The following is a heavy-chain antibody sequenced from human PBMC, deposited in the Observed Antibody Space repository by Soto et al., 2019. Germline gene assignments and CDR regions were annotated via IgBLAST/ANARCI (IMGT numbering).Heavy chain of an antibody. D-gene: IGHD5-12*01. Sequence: GSLRLSCAASGFTFSTYAMHWVRQAPGKGLEWVAVISYDGSNKYYGDSVKGRFTISRDTSKNQVVLTMTNMDPVDTATYYCARSFLRGKTGGFPIGYWGQGTLVTVSS. V-gene: IGHV3-30*14. J-gene: IGHJ4*02. CDR1: GFTFSTYA. CDR2: ISYDGSNK. CDR3: ARSFLRGKTGGFPIGY.